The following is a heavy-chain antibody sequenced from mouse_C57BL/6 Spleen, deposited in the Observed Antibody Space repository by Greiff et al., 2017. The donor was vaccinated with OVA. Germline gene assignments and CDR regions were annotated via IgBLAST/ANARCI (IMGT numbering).Heavy chain of an antibody. Sequence: VNVKQSGPELVKPGASVKISCKASGYSITDYNMNWVKQSNGKSLEWMGVINPNYGTTSYNQKFKGKATLTVDQSSSTAYMQLNSLTAEDSAVYYCARRDYDYDWIDYWGQGTTLTVSS. CDR3: ARRDYDYDWIDY. CDR2: INPNYGTT. V-gene: IGHV1-39*01. J-gene: IGHJ2*01. CDR1: GYSITDYN. D-gene: IGHD2-4*01.